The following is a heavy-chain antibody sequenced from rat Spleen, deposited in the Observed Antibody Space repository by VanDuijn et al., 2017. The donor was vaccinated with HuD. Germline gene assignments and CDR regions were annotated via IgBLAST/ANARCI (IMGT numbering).Heavy chain of an antibody. CDR1: GFTFSNYY. D-gene: IGHD4-6*01. J-gene: IGHJ2*01. Sequence: EVQLVESGGGLVQPGRSMKLSCAASGFTFSNYYMAWVRQAPGKGLEWVASITNTGRSTYYPDSVRGRFAISRDTAENTLYLQMSSLRSEDTATYYCTREFWAPDYWGQGVMVTVSS. V-gene: IGHV5-31*01. CDR3: TREFWAPDY. CDR2: ITNTGRST.